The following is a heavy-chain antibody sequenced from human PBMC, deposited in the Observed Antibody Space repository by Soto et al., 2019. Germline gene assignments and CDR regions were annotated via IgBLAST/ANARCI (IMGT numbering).Heavy chain of an antibody. CDR3: YNSYWDVGWFDP. V-gene: IGHV1-46*01. CDR2: INPSGGST. Sequence: ASVKVSCQASGSTFTSYYMHWVRQAPGQGLEWMGIINPSGGSTSYAQKFQGRVTMTRDTSTSTVYMEPVDTATYYCAHRVPYNSYWDVGWFDPWGQGTLVTVSS. CDR1: GSTFTSYY. J-gene: IGHJ5*02. D-gene: IGHD5-18*01.